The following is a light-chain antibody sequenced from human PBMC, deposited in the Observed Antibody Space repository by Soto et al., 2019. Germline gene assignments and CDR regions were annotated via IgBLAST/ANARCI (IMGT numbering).Light chain of an antibody. CDR1: QSVGSN. CDR3: QQSYNQWT. CDR2: DAS. V-gene: IGKV3-15*01. Sequence: EIVMTQSPATLSVSPGERATLSCRASQSVGSNLAWYQQKPGQAPRLLMYDASTRATGIPARFSGSGSGTEFTLTITSLQSEDFVVYYCQQSYNQWTFGQGTKVDIK. J-gene: IGKJ1*01.